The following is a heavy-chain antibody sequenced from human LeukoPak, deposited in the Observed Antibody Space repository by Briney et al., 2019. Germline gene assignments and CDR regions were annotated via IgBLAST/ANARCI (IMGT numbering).Heavy chain of an antibody. CDR3: VGSSGWPKY. CDR2: IDTDGIST. Sequence: GGSLGLSGGGSGFTFSTYWMHWVREAPAGGLVWVPRIDTDGISTAYADSVKGRFTISRDNAKNTVYLQMNSLRGEDTAVYYCVGSSGWPKYWGQGTLVAVSA. D-gene: IGHD6-19*01. CDR1: GFTFSTYW. J-gene: IGHJ4*02. V-gene: IGHV3-74*01.